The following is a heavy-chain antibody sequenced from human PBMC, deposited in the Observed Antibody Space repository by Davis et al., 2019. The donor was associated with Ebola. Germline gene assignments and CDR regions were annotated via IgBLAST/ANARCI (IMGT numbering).Heavy chain of an antibody. CDR3: ASFMTTVTTGWFDP. D-gene: IGHD4-11*01. Sequence: LRLSCALSGGSISSGGYSWSWIRQPPGKGLEWIGYIYHSGRTYYNPSLKSRLTISVDRSKNQFSVKLSSVTAADTAVYYCASFMTTVTTGWFDPWGQGTLVTVSS. CDR2: IYHSGRT. J-gene: IGHJ5*02. CDR1: GGSISSGGYS. V-gene: IGHV4-30-2*01.